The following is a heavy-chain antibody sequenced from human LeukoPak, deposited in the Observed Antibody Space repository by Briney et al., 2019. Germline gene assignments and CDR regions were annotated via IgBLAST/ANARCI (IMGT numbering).Heavy chain of an antibody. Sequence: PSETLSLTCAVYGGSFSGYYWSWIRRPPGKGLEWIGEISHSGSTNYNPSLKSRVTISVDTSKNQFSLKLSSVTAADTAVYYCARVGCSGGSCYWSDYWGQGTLVTVSS. CDR1: GGSFSGYY. J-gene: IGHJ4*02. D-gene: IGHD2-15*01. CDR3: ARVGCSGGSCYWSDY. V-gene: IGHV4-34*01. CDR2: ISHSGST.